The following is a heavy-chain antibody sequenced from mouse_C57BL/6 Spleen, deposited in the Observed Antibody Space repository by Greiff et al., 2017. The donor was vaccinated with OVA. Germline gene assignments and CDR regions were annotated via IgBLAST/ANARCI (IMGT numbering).Heavy chain of an antibody. CDR2: IYPGSGST. V-gene: IGHV1-55*01. CDR1: GYTFTSYW. CDR3: ARNYYSNYRAMDY. Sequence: QVQLQQSGAELVKPGASVKMSCKASGYTFTSYWITWVKQRPGQGLEWIGDIYPGSGSTNYNEKFKSKATLTVDTSSSTAYMQLSSLTSEDSAVYYCARNYYSNYRAMDYWGQGTSVTVSS. J-gene: IGHJ4*01. D-gene: IGHD2-5*01.